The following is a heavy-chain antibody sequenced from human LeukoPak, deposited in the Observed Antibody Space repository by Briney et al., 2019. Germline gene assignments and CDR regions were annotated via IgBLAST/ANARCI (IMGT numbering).Heavy chain of an antibody. Sequence: PGGSLRLSCAASGFTFSNFGINWVRQAPGKGLEWVSPISSSSSYISYADSVKGRFTISRDNAKNSLDLQMNSLSAEDTAVYYCAIDRYSSGWYTFDYWGQGTLVTVSS. J-gene: IGHJ4*02. CDR2: ISSSSSYI. CDR3: AIDRYSSGWYTFDY. CDR1: GFTFSNFG. V-gene: IGHV3-21*01. D-gene: IGHD6-19*01.